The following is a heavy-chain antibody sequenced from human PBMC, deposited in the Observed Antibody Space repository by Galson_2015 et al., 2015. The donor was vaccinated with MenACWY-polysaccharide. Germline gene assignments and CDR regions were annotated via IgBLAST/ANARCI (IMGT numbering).Heavy chain of an antibody. CDR3: ARKSIGWYGEFYP. J-gene: IGHJ5*02. V-gene: IGHV3-23*01. CDR2: ISGSGVST. Sequence: SLRLSCAASGFTFSSYAMSWVRQAPGRGLEWVSIISGSGVSTFYADFVKGRATISRDNVKNTLYMQMKSLRGEATAVYYCARKSIGWYGEFYPWGQGTLVTVSS. CDR1: GFTFSSYA. D-gene: IGHD6-19*01.